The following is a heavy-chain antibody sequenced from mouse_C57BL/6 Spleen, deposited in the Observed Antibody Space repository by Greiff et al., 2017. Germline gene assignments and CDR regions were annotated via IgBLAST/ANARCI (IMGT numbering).Heavy chain of an antibody. D-gene: IGHD2-2*01. J-gene: IGHJ2*01. CDR1: GYTFTSYW. V-gene: IGHV1-59*01. CDR3: ARSGDGYGFDY. Sequence: QVQLQQSGAELVRPGTSVKLSCKASGYTFTSYWMHWVKQRPGQGLEWIGVIDPSDSYTNYNQKFKGKATLTVDTSSSTAYMQLSSLTSEDSAVYYCARSGDGYGFDYWGQGTTLTVSS. CDR2: IDPSDSYT.